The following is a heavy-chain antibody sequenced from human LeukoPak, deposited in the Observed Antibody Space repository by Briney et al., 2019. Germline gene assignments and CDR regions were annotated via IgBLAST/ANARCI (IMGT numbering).Heavy chain of an antibody. J-gene: IGHJ4*02. Sequence: QTLSLTCTFSGFSLNTGGMRVSWIRQPPGKAPEWLALTDWNDDKFYSPSLRTRLTISKDTSKNQVVLTMTDMDPVDTAVYYCARTSNGGVWYDVDYWGQGTLVTVSS. CDR1: GFSLNTGGMR. CDR2: TDWNDDK. CDR3: ARTSNGGVWYDVDY. V-gene: IGHV2-70*04. D-gene: IGHD6-19*01.